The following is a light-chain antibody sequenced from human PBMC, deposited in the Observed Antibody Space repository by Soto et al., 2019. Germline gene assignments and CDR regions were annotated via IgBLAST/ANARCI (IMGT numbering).Light chain of an antibody. CDR1: QSVSSY. CDR2: DAS. J-gene: IGKJ5*01. V-gene: IGKV3-11*01. Sequence: EIVLTQSPATLSLSPGERAIFSCRASQSVSSYLAWYQQKPGQAPRLLIYDASNRATGIPARFSGSGSGTDFTLTISSLEPEDFAVYYCQQRSNSPLTFRQGTRLEIK. CDR3: QQRSNSPLT.